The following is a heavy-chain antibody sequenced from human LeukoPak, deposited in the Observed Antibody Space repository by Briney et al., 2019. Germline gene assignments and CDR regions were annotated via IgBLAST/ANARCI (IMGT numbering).Heavy chain of an antibody. V-gene: IGHV3-30*03. D-gene: IGHD1-7*01. CDR3: ARAGITGTSAKKTIDY. CDR1: GFTFSSYG. J-gene: IGHJ4*02. CDR2: ISYDGSNK. Sequence: PGGSLRLSCAASGFTFSSYGMHWVRQAPGKGLEWVAVISYDGSNKYYADSVKGRFTISRDNSKNTLYLQMNSLRAEDTAVYYCARAGITGTSAKKTIDYWGQGTLVTVSS.